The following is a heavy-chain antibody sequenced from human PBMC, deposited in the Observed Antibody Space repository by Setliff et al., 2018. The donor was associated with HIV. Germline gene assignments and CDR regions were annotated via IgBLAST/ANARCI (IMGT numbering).Heavy chain of an antibody. Sequence: LTCTVSDDSVSTFYWNWIRQPPGKGLEWIGFIHHTGSTVSNPSLKSRVTILMDLSRNQLSLHLASVTTADTAVYFCAPGEGVASTYYHDWGQGTQVTVSS. CDR1: DDSVSTFY. CDR2: IHHTGST. V-gene: IGHV4-59*02. CDR3: APGEGVASTYYHD. D-gene: IGHD3-3*01. J-gene: IGHJ4*01.